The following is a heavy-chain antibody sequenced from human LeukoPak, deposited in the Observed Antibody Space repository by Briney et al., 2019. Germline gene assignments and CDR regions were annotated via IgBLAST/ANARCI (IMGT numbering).Heavy chain of an antibody. CDR2: IIPIFGTA. CDR1: GFTFSSYA. J-gene: IGHJ4*02. Sequence: GGSLRLSCAGSGFTFSSYAISWVRQAPGQGLEWMGGIIPIFGTANYAQKFQGRVTITADKSTSTAYMELSSLRSEDTAVYYCASAPRSGSYPPTKYYFDYWGQGTLVTVSS. CDR3: ASAPRSGSYPPTKYYFDY. V-gene: IGHV1-69*06. D-gene: IGHD3-10*01.